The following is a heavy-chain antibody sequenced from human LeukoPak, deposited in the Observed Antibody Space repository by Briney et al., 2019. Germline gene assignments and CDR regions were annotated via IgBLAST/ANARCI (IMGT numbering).Heavy chain of an antibody. Sequence: SETLSLTCAVYGGSFSGYYWSWIRQPPGKGLEWIGEINHSGSTNYNPSLKSRVTISVDTSKNQFSLKLSSVTAADTAVYYCARRGGYSYGYYNYYYGMDVWGQGTLVTVSS. CDR1: GGSFSGYY. CDR3: ARRGGYSYGYYNYYYGMDV. D-gene: IGHD5-18*01. V-gene: IGHV4-34*01. J-gene: IGHJ6*02. CDR2: INHSGST.